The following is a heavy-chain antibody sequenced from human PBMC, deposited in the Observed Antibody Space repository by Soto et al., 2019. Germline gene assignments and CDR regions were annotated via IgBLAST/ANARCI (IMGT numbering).Heavy chain of an antibody. CDR3: ARERGSSSWNDGRMDV. V-gene: IGHV3-21*01. CDR2: ISSSSVYI. Sequence: EVQLVESGGGLVKPGGSLRLSCAASGFTFSTYTMNWVRQAPGKGLEWISSISSSSVYIYYADSVTGRFTISRDNAKNSLHLQMNSLGAGDTAVYYCARERGSSSWNDGRMDVWGQGTTVTVSS. CDR1: GFTFSTYT. D-gene: IGHD1-1*01. J-gene: IGHJ6*02.